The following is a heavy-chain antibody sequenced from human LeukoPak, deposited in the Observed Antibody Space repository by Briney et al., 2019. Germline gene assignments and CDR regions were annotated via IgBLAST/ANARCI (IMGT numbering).Heavy chain of an antibody. CDR1: GYSFSSYW. D-gene: IGHD6-19*01. V-gene: IGHV5-10-1*01. CDR3: ASSRAGTLKVHNWFDP. Sequence: GESLNISCKGSGYSFSSYWISWVRQMPGKVLEWMGRIDPTDSYTDYSPSFQGHVTISVDRPISTAYLQWSSLKASDTAMYFCASSRAGTLKVHNWFDPWGQGSLVTVSS. J-gene: IGHJ5*02. CDR2: IDPTDSYT.